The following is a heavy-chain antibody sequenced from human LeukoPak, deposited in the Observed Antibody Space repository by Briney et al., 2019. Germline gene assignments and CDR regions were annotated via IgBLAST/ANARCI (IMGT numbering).Heavy chain of an antibody. V-gene: IGHV3-48*04. CDR3: ARRNAMDV. J-gene: IGHJ6*02. CDR1: GFTFSIYH. CDR2: ISSSSSSI. Sequence: PGGSLRLSCTASGFTFSIYHMNWVRQAPGKGLEWVLYISSSSSSIYYADSVKGRFTISRDDAKSSLYLQMNSLRAEDTAVYYCARRNAMDVWGQGTTVIVFS.